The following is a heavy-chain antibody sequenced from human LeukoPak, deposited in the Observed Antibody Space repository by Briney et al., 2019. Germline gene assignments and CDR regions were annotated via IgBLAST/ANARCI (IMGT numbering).Heavy chain of an antibody. CDR1: GGTFSSYA. V-gene: IGHV1-69*13. CDR3: ARSVDSSGYMEVGWFDP. J-gene: IGHJ5*02. CDR2: IIPIFGTA. D-gene: IGHD3-22*01. Sequence: SVKVSCKASGGTFSSYAISWVRQAPGQGLEWMGGIIPIFGTANYAQKFQGRVTITADESTSTAYMELSSLRSEDTAVYYCARSVDSSGYMEVGWFDPWGQGTLVTVSS.